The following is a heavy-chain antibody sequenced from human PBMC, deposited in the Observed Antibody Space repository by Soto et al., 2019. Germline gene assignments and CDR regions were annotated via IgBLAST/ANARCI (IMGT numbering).Heavy chain of an antibody. CDR1: GYTFTSFG. V-gene: IGHV1-18*01. J-gene: IGHJ4*02. D-gene: IGHD3-10*01. CDR3: VRDLGSMVRGIVPLFDY. CDR2: ISAYNGNT. Sequence: ASVKVSCKASGYTFTSFGISWLRQAPGQGLEWMGWISAYNGNTKYAQKLQGRVTMTTDTSTSTAYMELRSLRSDDTAVYYCVRDLGSMVRGIVPLFDYWGQGTLVTAS.